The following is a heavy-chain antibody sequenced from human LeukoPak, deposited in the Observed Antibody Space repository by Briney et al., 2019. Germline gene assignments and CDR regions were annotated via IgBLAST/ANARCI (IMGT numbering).Heavy chain of an antibody. V-gene: IGHV4-4*02. D-gene: IGHD3-22*01. CDR3: ARKYYSDTSGYYNWFDP. Sequence: PSGTLSLTCAVSGDSVSSRYWWSWVRQAPEKGLEWIGEIHHSGSTNYNPSFNSRVTMSLDESKSQFSLKLISVTAADTAVYYCARKYYSDTSGYYNWFDPWGQGTLVTVSS. CDR2: IHHSGST. J-gene: IGHJ5*02. CDR1: GDSVSSRYW.